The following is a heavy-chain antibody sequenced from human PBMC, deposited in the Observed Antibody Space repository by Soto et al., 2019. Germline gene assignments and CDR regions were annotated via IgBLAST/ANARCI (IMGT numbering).Heavy chain of an antibody. CDR2: ISYDGSNK. V-gene: IGHV3-30*18. D-gene: IGHD6-13*01. Sequence: QVQLVESGGGVVQPGRSLRLSCAASGFTFSSYGMHWVRQAPGKGLEWVAVISYDGSNKYYADSVKGRFTISRDNSKNTLYLQMNSLRAEDTAVYYCANEGVRSPHFDYWGQGTLITVSS. CDR1: GFTFSSYG. J-gene: IGHJ4*02. CDR3: ANEGVRSPHFDY.